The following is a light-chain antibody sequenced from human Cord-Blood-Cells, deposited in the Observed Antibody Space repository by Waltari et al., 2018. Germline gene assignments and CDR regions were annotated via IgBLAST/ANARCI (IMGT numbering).Light chain of an antibody. J-gene: IGLJ1*01. CDR1: SSDVGSYNF. V-gene: IGLV2-23*02. CDR2: EVS. Sequence: QSALTQPASVSGSPGPWITIPCTGTSSDVGSYNFFSWYPQHPGKAPKLMIYEVSKRPSGGSNRFSGSKSGNTASLTISGLQAEDEADYYCCSYAGSSTLYVFGTGTKVTVL. CDR3: CSYAGSSTLYV.